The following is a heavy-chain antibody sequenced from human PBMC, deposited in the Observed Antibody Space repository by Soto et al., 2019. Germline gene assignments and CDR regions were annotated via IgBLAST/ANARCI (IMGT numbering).Heavy chain of an antibody. CDR1: GYTFTSYY. Sequence: GASVKVSCKASGYTFTSYYMHWVRQAPGQGLEWMGIINPSGGSTSYAQKFQGRVTMTRDTSTSTVYMELSSLRSEDTAVYYCARDAELQNYVLDYYYYGMDVWGQGTTVTVSS. CDR2: INPSGGST. J-gene: IGHJ6*02. V-gene: IGHV1-46*01. CDR3: ARDAELQNYVLDYYYYGMDV. D-gene: IGHD1-7*01.